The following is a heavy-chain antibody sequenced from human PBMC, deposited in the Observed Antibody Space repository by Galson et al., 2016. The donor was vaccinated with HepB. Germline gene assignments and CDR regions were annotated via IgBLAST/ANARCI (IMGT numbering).Heavy chain of an antibody. CDR1: GFTFSSYA. CDR3: ARAHTIMLNYFDY. V-gene: IGHV3-23*01. D-gene: IGHD3-16*01. CDR2: ISGIGGYT. J-gene: IGHJ4*02. Sequence: SLRLSCAASGFTFSSYAMIWVRQAPGKGLEWVSIISGIGGYTSDADSVKGRFTISRDNSRNTLYLQMNNLRAEDTAVYYYARAHTIMLNYFDYWGQGTLVTVSS.